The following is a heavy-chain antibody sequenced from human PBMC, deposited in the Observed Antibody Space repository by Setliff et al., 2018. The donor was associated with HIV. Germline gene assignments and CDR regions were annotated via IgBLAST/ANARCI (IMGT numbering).Heavy chain of an antibody. V-gene: IGHV2-70*11. CDR2: IDWDDAK. D-gene: IGHD3-10*01. CDR1: GFSLSPRGMS. J-gene: IGHJ4*02. Sequence: SGPTLVNPTQTLTLTCTFSGFSLSPRGMSESWIRQPPGKALEWLARIDWDDAKYYSTSLKTRLTISKDTSKNQVVLTMTNMDPVDTATYYCARGSESLTYFDNLGPGTLVTVSS. CDR3: ARGSESLTYFDN.